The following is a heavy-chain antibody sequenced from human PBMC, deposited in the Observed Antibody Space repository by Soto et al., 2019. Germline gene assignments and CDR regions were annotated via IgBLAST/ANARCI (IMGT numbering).Heavy chain of an antibody. J-gene: IGHJ6*02. D-gene: IGHD2-15*01. Sequence: GGSLRLSCAASGLTFRTYGMHWVRQDPGKGLEWVAVIWYDGSNKYYADSVKGRFTISRDNSKNTLYLQMNSLRAEDTAVYYCARDRDGGYYYGMDVWGQGTTVTVSS. V-gene: IGHV3-30*19. CDR2: IWYDGSNK. CDR3: ARDRDGGYYYGMDV. CDR1: GLTFRTYG.